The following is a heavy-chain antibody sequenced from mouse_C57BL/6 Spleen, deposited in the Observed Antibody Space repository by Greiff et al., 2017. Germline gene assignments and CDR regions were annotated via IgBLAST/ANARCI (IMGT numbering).Heavy chain of an antibody. J-gene: IGHJ2*01. CDR1: CW. D-gene: IGHD1-1*01. CDR2: IYPGSGST. Sequence: CWITWVKQRPGQGLEWIGDIYPGSGSTNYNEKFKSKATLTVDTSSSTAYMQLSSLTSEDSAVYYCARKGYGSYFDYWGQGTTLTVSS. CDR3: ARKGYGSYFDY. V-gene: IGHV1-55*01.